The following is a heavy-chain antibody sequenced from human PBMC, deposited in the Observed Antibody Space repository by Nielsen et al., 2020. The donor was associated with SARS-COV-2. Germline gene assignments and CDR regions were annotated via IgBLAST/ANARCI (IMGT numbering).Heavy chain of an antibody. CDR1: GGSISSGGYY. Sequence: TLSLTCTVSGGSISSGGYYWSWIRQHPGKGLEWIGYIYYSGSTYYNPSLKSRVTISVDTSKNQFSLKLSSVTAADTAVYYCARDLEYYHYAFDIWGQGTMVTVSS. V-gene: IGHV4-31*03. D-gene: IGHD2/OR15-2a*01. J-gene: IGHJ3*02. CDR3: ARDLEYYHYAFDI. CDR2: IYYSGST.